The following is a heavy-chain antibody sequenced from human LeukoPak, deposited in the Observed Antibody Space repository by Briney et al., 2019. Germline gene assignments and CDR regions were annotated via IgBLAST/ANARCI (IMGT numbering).Heavy chain of an antibody. D-gene: IGHD3-9*01. Sequence: GGSLRLSCVGSGFTFSSYEMNWVRQAPGKGLEWVSYISSSGSTIYYADSVKGRFTISRDNAKNSLYLQMNSLRAEDTAVYYCARDDWDLDYWGQGTLVTVSS. CDR1: GFTFSSYE. CDR2: ISSSGSTI. CDR3: ARDDWDLDY. J-gene: IGHJ4*02. V-gene: IGHV3-48*03.